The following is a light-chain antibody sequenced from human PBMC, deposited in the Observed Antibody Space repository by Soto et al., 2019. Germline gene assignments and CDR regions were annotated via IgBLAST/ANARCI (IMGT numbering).Light chain of an antibody. J-gene: IGKJ1*01. Sequence: EIVMTQSPATLAVSPGDTATLSCRASQSLGGNLAWYQQKPGQAPRLLIFRASSRAKGVPARFSASGSGTEFTLTISGLQSEDFAVYYCHQYNNWPLWTFGQGTKVEIK. CDR1: QSLGGN. CDR2: RAS. CDR3: HQYNNWPLWT. V-gene: IGKV3-15*01.